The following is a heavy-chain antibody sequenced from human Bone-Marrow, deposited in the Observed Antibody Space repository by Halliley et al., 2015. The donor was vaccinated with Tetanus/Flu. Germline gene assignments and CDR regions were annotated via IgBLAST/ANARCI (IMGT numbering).Heavy chain of an antibody. CDR1: GYDFTSHW. CDR3: ARRTDIRWKYCLDH. CDR2: IYPADSDT. D-gene: IGHD1-7*01. J-gene: IGHJ3*01. Sequence: QLVQSGAEVHKPGESLKISCKASGYDFTSHWIAWVRQMPGKGLEWMGIIYPADSDTTYSPSFQGQVTFSADKSINTAYLQWSSLKASDTAIYYCARRTDIRWKYCLDHWGQGTMVTVSS. V-gene: IGHV5-51*03.